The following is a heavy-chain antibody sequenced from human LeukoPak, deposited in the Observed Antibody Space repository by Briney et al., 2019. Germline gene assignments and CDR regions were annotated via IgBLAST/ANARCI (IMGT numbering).Heavy chain of an antibody. J-gene: IGHJ4*02. V-gene: IGHV3-9*01. D-gene: IGHD6-13*01. Sequence: PGGSLRLSCAASGFTFDDYAMHWVRQAPGTGLEWVSGISWNSGSIGYADSVKGRFTISRDNAKNSLYLQMNSLRAEDTALYYCAKVKYSSSSFVYYFDYWGQGTLVTVSS. CDR1: GFTFDDYA. CDR2: ISWNSGSI. CDR3: AKVKYSSSSFVYYFDY.